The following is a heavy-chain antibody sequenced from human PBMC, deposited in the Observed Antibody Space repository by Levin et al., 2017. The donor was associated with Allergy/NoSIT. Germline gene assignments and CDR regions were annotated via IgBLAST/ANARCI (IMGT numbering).Heavy chain of an antibody. CDR1: GFTFSSYA. Sequence: PGGSLRLSCAASGFTFSSYAMSWVRQAPGKGLEWVSAISGSGGSTYYADSVKGRFTISRDNSKNTLYLQMNSLRAEDTAVYYCAKGGGIAARHAASPFDYWGQGTLVTVSS. V-gene: IGHV3-23*01. J-gene: IGHJ4*02. CDR2: ISGSGGST. D-gene: IGHD6-6*01. CDR3: AKGGGIAARHAASPFDY.